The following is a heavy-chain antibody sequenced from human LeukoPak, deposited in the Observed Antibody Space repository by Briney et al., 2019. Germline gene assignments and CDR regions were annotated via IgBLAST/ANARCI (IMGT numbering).Heavy chain of an antibody. CDR2: IYYSGST. CDR3: VGIGGYQLEVDY. Sequence: KPSETLSLTCTVSGGSVSSGSYYWSWIRQPPGKGLEWIGYIYYSGSTNYNPSLKSRVTISVDKSKNQFSLKLSSVTAADTAVYYCVGIGGYQLEVDYWGQGTLVTVSS. CDR1: GGSVSSGSYY. D-gene: IGHD2-2*01. J-gene: IGHJ4*02. V-gene: IGHV4-61*01.